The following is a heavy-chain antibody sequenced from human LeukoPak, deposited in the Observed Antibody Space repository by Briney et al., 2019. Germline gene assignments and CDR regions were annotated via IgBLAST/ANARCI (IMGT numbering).Heavy chain of an antibody. CDR3: ARGRVDYDSSGYYPYFDY. D-gene: IGHD3-22*01. CDR1: GGSISSSSYY. Sequence: PSETLSLTCTVSGGSISSSSYYWGWIRQPPGKGLEWIGSIYYSGSTYYNPSLKSRVTISVDTSKNQFSLKLSSVTAADTAVYYCARGRVDYDSSGYYPYFDYWGQGTLVTVSS. CDR2: IYYSGST. J-gene: IGHJ4*02. V-gene: IGHV4-39*01.